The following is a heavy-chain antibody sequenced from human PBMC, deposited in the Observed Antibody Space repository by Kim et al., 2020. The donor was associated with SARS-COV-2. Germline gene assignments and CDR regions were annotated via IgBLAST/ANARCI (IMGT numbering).Heavy chain of an antibody. J-gene: IGHJ3*01. CDR3: IRDNIQPGDL. CDR2: IDSDGTIT. CDR1: GFAFSRYW. D-gene: IGHD2-15*01. Sequence: GGSLRLSCAASGFAFSRYWMHWVRQVPGEGLVWVSQIDSDGTITTYADAVEGRFTISRDNAKNTLYLQMSSLRVEDTAMYLCIRDNIQPGDLWGQGTMVT. V-gene: IGHV3-74*01.